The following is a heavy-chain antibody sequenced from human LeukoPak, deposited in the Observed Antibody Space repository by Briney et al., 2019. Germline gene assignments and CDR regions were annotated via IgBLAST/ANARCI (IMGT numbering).Heavy chain of an antibody. V-gene: IGHV3-7*01. Sequence: GGSLRLSCAASGFTYTNYWVSWFRQAPGQGLEWVASIKQDGSERYYVDSVKGRFTISRDNAKNSLYLQMNSLRDEDTAVYYCARDLSREGFDYWGQGTLVTVSS. CDR3: ARDLSREGFDY. D-gene: IGHD5/OR15-5a*01. CDR2: IKQDGSER. J-gene: IGHJ4*02. CDR1: GFTYTNYW.